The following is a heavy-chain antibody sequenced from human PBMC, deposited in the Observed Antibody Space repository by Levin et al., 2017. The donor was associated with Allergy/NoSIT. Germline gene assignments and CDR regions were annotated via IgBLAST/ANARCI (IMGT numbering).Heavy chain of an antibody. J-gene: IGHJ4*02. CDR3: AREKGASRSLDY. D-gene: IGHD4-17*01. Sequence: SQTLSLPCTISGGSLSDYYWSWIRQPPGKGLEWIGYIHYSGSTNYNHNPSLRSRLTILVDTSKNQFSLNLISVTAADTAVYYCAREKGASRSLDYWGQGTLVTVSS. CDR2: IHYSGST. CDR1: GGSLSDYY. V-gene: IGHV4-59*01.